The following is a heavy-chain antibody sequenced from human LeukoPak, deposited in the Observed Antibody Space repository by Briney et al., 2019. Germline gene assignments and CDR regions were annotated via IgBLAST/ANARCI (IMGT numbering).Heavy chain of an antibody. Sequence: ASVKVSCKASGYTFTGYYIHWVRSAPGQGLAWMGWINPNSGGTNYAQKFQGRVTMTRDTSINTAYMELSRLTSDDTAVYYCARAGSSAYCLQYLQYWGQGTLVTVSS. J-gene: IGHJ1*01. CDR2: INPNSGGT. CDR1: GYTFTGYY. V-gene: IGHV1-2*02. CDR3: ARAGSSAYCLQYLQY. D-gene: IGHD3-22*01.